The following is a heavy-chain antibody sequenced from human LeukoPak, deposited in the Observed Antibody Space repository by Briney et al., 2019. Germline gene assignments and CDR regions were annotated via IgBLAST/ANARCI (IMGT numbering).Heavy chain of an antibody. CDR2: IITSGGST. CDR3: ALFSAAVRTIGYFDY. Sequence: PGGSLRLSCAASGFTFSSYAMNWVRQAPGKGLEWVSTIITSGGSTYYADSVKGRFTISRDNSKSTLYLKMNSLRAENTAVYYCALFSAAVRTIGYFDYWGQGTLVTVSS. CDR1: GFTFSSYA. J-gene: IGHJ4*02. D-gene: IGHD3-10*01. V-gene: IGHV3-23*01.